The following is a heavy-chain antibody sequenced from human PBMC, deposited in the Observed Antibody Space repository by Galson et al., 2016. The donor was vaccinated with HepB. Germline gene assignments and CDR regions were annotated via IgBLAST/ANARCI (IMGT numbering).Heavy chain of an antibody. CDR3: AKTKWFGELRGILDV. Sequence: SLRLSCAGSGVTFTDYGMHWVHQAPGKGLQWVAVISDDGSKKYYVDSVKGRFIVSRDISKNTLYLQMNSLSAEDTAVYYCAKTKWFGELRGILDVWGQGTTVTVSS. CDR2: ISDDGSKK. D-gene: IGHD3-10*01. CDR1: GVTFTDYG. V-gene: IGHV3-30*18. J-gene: IGHJ6*02.